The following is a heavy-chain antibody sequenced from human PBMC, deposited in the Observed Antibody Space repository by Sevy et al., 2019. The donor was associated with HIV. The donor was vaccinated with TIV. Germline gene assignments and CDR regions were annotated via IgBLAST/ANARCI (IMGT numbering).Heavy chain of an antibody. V-gene: IGHV4-59*01. CDR2: IHYSGRT. Sequence: SETLSLTCTVSGGSITTYYWSWIRQPPGKGLEWIGYIHYSGRTNYNPSLKSRLTISVDNSKNQFSLNLTSVTAADTAVYYCAREATGAFDYWGQGTLVTVSS. CDR1: GGSITTYY. CDR3: AREATGAFDY. J-gene: IGHJ4*02. D-gene: IGHD5-12*01.